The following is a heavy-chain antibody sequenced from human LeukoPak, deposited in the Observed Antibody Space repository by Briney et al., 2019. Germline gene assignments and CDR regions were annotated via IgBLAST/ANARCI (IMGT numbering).Heavy chain of an antibody. CDR2: IHHTGST. J-gene: IGHJ3*02. CDR1: GYSISSGYY. CDR3: ATLLEGDAFDI. Sequence: SETLSLTCAVSGYSISSGYYWGWIRQPPGKGLEWIGSIHHTGSTYYNPSLKSRVTISVDTSKNQFSLKLSSVTAADTAVYYCATLLEGDAFDIWGQGTMVTVSS. V-gene: IGHV4-38-2*01. D-gene: IGHD3-3*01.